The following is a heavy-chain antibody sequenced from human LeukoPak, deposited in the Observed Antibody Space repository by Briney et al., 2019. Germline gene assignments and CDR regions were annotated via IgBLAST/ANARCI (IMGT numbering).Heavy chain of an antibody. D-gene: IGHD3-22*01. J-gene: IGHJ3*02. CDR3: ARVRDYDPGAFDI. V-gene: IGHV4-4*07. CDR1: GGSISTYY. CDR2: IYTSGST. Sequence: ASETLSLTCTVSGGSISTYYWNWIRQPSGKGLEWIGRIYTSGSTNYNPSLKSRVTVSVDTSKNQFSLKLSSVTAADTAVYYCARVRDYDPGAFDIWGQGTMVTVSS.